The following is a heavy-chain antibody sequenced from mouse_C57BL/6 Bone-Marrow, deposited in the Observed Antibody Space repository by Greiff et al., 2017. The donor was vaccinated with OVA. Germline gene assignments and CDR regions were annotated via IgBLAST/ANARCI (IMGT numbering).Heavy chain of an antibody. CDR2: IWSGGST. D-gene: IGHD4-1*01. Sequence: QVQLQQSGPGLVQPSQRLSITCTVSGFSLTSYGVHWVRQSPGKGLEWLGVIWSGGSTDYNAAFISRLSISKDNSKSQVFFKMNSLQADDTAIYYCARSPNWPSFAYWGQGTLVTVSA. CDR3: ARSPNWPSFAY. V-gene: IGHV2-2*01. J-gene: IGHJ3*01. CDR1: GFSLTSYG.